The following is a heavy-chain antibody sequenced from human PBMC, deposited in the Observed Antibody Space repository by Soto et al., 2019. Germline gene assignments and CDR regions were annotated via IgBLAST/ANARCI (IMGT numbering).Heavy chain of an antibody. CDR2: IIPIFGTA. D-gene: IGHD3-22*01. J-gene: IGHJ6*02. CDR3: ARSITMILVVTTYYYGMDV. CDR1: GGTFCSYA. V-gene: IGHV1-69*13. Sequence: SVKVSCKASGGTFCSYAISWVRQAPGQGLEWMGGIIPIFGTANYAQKFQGRVTITADESTSTAYMELSSLRSEATAVYYCARSITMILVVTTYYYGMDVWGQGTTVTVSS.